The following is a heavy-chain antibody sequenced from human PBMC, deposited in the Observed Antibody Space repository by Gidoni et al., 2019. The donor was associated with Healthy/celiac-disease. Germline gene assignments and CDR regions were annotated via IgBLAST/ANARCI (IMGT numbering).Heavy chain of an antibody. CDR3: ARDRLVVPAADAFDI. V-gene: IGHV1-3*01. D-gene: IGHD2-2*01. Sequence: QVQLVQSGAEVKKPGASVQVSCKASGYTFTSYAMHWVRQAPGQRLEWMGWINAGNGNTKYSQKFQGRVTITRDTSASTAYMELSSLRSEDTAVYYCARDRLVVPAADAFDIWGQGTMVTVSS. CDR1: GYTFTSYA. J-gene: IGHJ3*02. CDR2: INAGNGNT.